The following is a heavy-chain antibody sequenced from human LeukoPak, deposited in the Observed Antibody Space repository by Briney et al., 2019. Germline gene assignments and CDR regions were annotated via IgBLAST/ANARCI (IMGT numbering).Heavy chain of an antibody. CDR1: GYTFTSYD. D-gene: IGHD3-3*01. CDR2: MNPNSGNT. J-gene: IGHJ6*02. V-gene: IGHV1-8*01. Sequence: ASAKVSCKASGYTFTSYDINWVRQATGQGLEWMGWMNPNSGNTGYAQKFQGRVTMTRNTSISTAYMELSSLRSEDTAVYYCARGGFLEWLSTYYYYYYGMDVWGQGTTVTVSS. CDR3: ARGGFLEWLSTYYYYYYGMDV.